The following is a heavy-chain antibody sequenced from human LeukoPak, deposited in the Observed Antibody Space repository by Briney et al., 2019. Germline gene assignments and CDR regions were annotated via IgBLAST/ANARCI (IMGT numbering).Heavy chain of an antibody. V-gene: IGHV1-2*06. CDR1: GYTFTGYQ. Sequence: GASVKVSCMASGYTFTGYQIHWVRQAPGQGLEWMGRINPNSGGTNYAQKFQGRVTMTRDTSISTAYMELSGLTSDDTATYYCARDMVSGGSYSTRFDYWGQGTLVTVSS. CDR2: INPNSGGT. CDR3: ARDMVSGGSYSTRFDY. D-gene: IGHD1-26*01. J-gene: IGHJ4*02.